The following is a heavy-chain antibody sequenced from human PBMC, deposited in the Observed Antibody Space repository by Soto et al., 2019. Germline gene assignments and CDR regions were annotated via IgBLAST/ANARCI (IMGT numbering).Heavy chain of an antibody. Sequence: QVQLEQSGAEVEKPGSSVKVSCKPSGGTFKSYVLNWVRQAPGQGLEWMGGIIPFLGSADYAQKFQDRVTITADESTGTAYLELRSLRSEDSAVYYCAGTQFDTSGYYPSGLELWGQGTLVTVAS. V-gene: IGHV1-69*01. D-gene: IGHD3-22*01. CDR3: AGTQFDTSGYYPSGLEL. CDR2: IIPFLGSA. CDR1: GGTFKSYV. J-gene: IGHJ4*02.